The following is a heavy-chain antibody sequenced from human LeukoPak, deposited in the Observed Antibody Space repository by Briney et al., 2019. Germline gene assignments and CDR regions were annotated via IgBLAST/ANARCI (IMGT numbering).Heavy chain of an antibody. J-gene: IGHJ4*02. CDR3: AKTCPNDFWSGCYYFDY. CDR1: GFTFSSYW. Sequence: PGGSLRLSCEASGFTFSSYWMNWVRQAPGKGLVWVSRINSDGSSTNFADSVRGRFTISRDNAKNTLYLQMNSLRAEDTAVYYCAKTCPNDFWSGCYYFDYWGQGTLVTVSS. CDR2: INSDGSST. D-gene: IGHD3-3*01. V-gene: IGHV3-74*01.